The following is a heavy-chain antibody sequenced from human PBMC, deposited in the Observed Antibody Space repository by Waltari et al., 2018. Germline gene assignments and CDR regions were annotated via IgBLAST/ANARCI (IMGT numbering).Heavy chain of an antibody. V-gene: IGHV4-34*01. CDR1: GGSFSGYY. CDR2: INHSGST. D-gene: IGHD5-18*01. Sequence: QVQLQQWGAGLLKPSETLSLTCAVYGGSFSGYYWSWIRQPPGKGLEWIGEINHSGSTNYNPSLKSRVTISVDTSKNQFSLKLSSVTAADTAVYYCARKRGYSYGYGDIWGQGTMVTVSS. J-gene: IGHJ3*02. CDR3: ARKRGYSYGYGDI.